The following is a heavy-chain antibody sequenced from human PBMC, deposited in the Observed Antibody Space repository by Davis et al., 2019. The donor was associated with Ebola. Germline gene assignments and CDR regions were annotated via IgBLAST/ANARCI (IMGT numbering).Heavy chain of an antibody. V-gene: IGHV3-53*01. CDR1: GFTVSSNY. J-gene: IGHJ6*02. Sequence: PGGSLRLSCAASGFTVSSNYMSWVRQAPGKGLEWVSVIYSGGSTYYADSVKGRFTISRDNSKNTLYLQMNSLRAEDTAVYYCARDRWHYDFWREGGYYYYGMDVWGQGTTVTVSS. CDR2: IYSGGST. CDR3: ARDRWHYDFWREGGYYYYGMDV. D-gene: IGHD3-3*01.